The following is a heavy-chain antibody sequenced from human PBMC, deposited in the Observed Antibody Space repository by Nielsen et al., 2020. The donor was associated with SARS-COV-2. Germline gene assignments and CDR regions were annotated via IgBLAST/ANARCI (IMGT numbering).Heavy chain of an antibody. CDR3: ARGRRDRSLTTVPPYYFDY. CDR2: MNPNSGNT. J-gene: IGHJ4*02. V-gene: IGHV1-8*01. Sequence: ASVKVSCKVSGYTLTELSMHWVRQATGQGLEWMGWMNPNSGNTGYAQKFQGRVTMTRNTSISTAYMELSSLRSEDTAVYYCARGRRDRSLTTVPPYYFDYWGQGTLVTVSS. D-gene: IGHD4-17*01. CDR1: GYTLTELS.